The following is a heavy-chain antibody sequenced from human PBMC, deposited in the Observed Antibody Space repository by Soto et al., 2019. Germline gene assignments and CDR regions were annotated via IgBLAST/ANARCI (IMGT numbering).Heavy chain of an antibody. J-gene: IGHJ6*03. V-gene: IGHV1-8*01. CDR1: GYTFTSYD. D-gene: IGHD2-2*03. Sequence: ASVKVSCKASGYTFTSYDINWVRQATGQGLEWMGWMNPNSGNTGYAQKFQGRVTMTTDTSTSTAYMELRSLRSDDTAVYYCARVGIVVVPAAMSENYYMDVWGKGTTVTVSS. CDR2: MNPNSGNT. CDR3: ARVGIVVVPAAMSENYYMDV.